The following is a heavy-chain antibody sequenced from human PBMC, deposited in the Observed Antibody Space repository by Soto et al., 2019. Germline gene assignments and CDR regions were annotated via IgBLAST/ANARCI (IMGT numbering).Heavy chain of an antibody. CDR2: IYYSGGT. CDR3: ARGVGDCSGGSCSSSIHYYMDV. D-gene: IGHD2-15*01. Sequence: SETLSLTCTVSGGSISSGGYYWSWIRQHPGKGLEWIGYIYYSGGTYYNPSLKSRVTISVDTSKNQFSLKLSSVTAADTAVYYCARGVGDCSGGSCSSSIHYYMDVWGKGTTVTVSS. CDR1: GGSISSGGYY. J-gene: IGHJ6*03. V-gene: IGHV4-31*03.